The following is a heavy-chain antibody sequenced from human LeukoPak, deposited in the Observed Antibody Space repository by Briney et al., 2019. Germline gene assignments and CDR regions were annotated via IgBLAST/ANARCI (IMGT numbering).Heavy chain of an antibody. CDR1: GFTFSSYA. CDR3: ARGAGYCTNGVCRTFYMDV. D-gene: IGHD2-8*01. CDR2: INHSGST. J-gene: IGHJ6*03. Sequence: GSLRLSCAASGFTFSSYAMSWVRQAPGKGLEWIGEINHSGSTNYNPSLKSRVTISVDTSKNQFSLKLSSVTAADTAVYYCARGAGYCTNGVCRTFYMDVWGKGTTVTVSS. V-gene: IGHV4-34*01.